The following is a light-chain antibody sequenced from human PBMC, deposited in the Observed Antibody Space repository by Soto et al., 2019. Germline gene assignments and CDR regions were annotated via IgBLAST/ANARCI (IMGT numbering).Light chain of an antibody. Sequence: QSVLTQPTSASGSPGQSVTISCTGTSSDVGGYNYVSWYQQHPGKAPKLMIYEVSKRPSGVPDRFSGSKSGNTASLTVSGLQAEDEADYYCSSYAGSNFHVVFGGGTKLTVL. V-gene: IGLV2-8*01. CDR1: SSDVGGYNY. CDR3: SSYAGSNFHVV. CDR2: EVS. J-gene: IGLJ2*01.